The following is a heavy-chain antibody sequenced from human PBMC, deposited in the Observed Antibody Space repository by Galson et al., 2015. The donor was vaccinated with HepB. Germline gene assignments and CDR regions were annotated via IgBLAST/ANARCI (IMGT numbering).Heavy chain of an antibody. V-gene: IGHV1-69*13. CDR1: GGTFSSYA. Sequence: SVKVSCKASGGTFSSYAISWVRQAPGQGLEWMGGIIPIFGTANYAQKFQGRVTITADESTSTAYMELSSLRSEDTAVYYCARGGRVVPAAIQGGMLAFDIWGQGTMVTVSS. CDR2: IIPIFGTA. J-gene: IGHJ3*02. CDR3: ARGGRVVPAAIQGGMLAFDI. D-gene: IGHD2-2*02.